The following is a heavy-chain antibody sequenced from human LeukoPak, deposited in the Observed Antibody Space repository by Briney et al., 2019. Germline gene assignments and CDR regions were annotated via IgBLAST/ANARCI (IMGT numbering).Heavy chain of an antibody. D-gene: IGHD5-18*01. CDR1: GFTFSAYG. V-gene: IGHV3-30*18. CDR2: VSNDGTKK. CDR3: AKRHGYIFTNYFDY. J-gene: IGHJ4*02. Sequence: AGGSLRLSCAASGFTFSAYGMHWVRQAPGKGLEWVAVVSNDGTKKDYADSVKGRFIISRDNYKNSLYLQMNTLRAWHTAVFYWAKRHGYIFTNYFDYGGQGTLVTVSS.